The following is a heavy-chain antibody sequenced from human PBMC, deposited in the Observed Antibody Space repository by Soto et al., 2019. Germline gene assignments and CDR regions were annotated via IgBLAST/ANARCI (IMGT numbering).Heavy chain of an antibody. V-gene: IGHV3-64*01. CDR3: ARRARPDFYYMDV. CDR1: GFTLSGYA. CDR2: ISSNGVGT. D-gene: IGHD6-6*01. J-gene: IGHJ6*03. Sequence: EVQLAESGGGLAQPGGSLRLSCAASGFTLSGYAMDWVRQAPGKGLEYVSGISSNGVGTYYANSVQGRVTISRDNSKNTVYLQMGSLRPEDMAVYYCARRARPDFYYMDVWGKGTPVTVS.